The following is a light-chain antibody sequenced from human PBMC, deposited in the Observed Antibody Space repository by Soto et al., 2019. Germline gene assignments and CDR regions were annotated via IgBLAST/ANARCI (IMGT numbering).Light chain of an antibody. CDR1: SSDVGSYTL. Sequence: QPASVSGSPGQSITISCTGTSSDVGSYTLVSWYQQHPGKAPKLMIYEGSQRPSGVSNRFSGSKSGNTASLTISGLQTEDEADYYCCSYAGSSTYVFGGGTKLTVL. V-gene: IGLV2-23*01. J-gene: IGLJ2*01. CDR2: EGS. CDR3: CSYAGSSTYV.